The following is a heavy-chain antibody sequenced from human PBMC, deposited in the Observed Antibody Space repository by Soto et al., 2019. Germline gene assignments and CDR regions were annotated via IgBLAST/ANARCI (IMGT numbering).Heavy chain of an antibody. CDR2: IYSGGST. V-gene: IGHV3-53*01. CDR1: GFTVSSNY. CDR3: AKRGRYNTRGITMVRGVIDDAFDI. Sequence: GGSMRLSCAASGFTVSSNYMSWVRQAPGKGLEWVSVIYSGGSTYYADSVKGRFTISRDNSKNTLYLQMNSLRAEDTAVYYCAKRGRYNTRGITMVRGVIDDAFDIWGQGTMVTVSS. J-gene: IGHJ3*02. D-gene: IGHD3-10*01.